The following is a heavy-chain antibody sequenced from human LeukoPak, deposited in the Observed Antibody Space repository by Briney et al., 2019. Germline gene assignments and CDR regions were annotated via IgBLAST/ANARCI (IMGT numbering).Heavy chain of an antibody. J-gene: IGHJ6*02. V-gene: IGHV4-4*07. CDR3: VRGLPYSSSWSPVRRYYYYGMDV. D-gene: IGHD6-13*01. Sequence: SETLSLTCTVSGGSISSYYWSWIRQPAGKGLEWIGRIYTSGSTNYNPSLKSRVTMSVDTSKNQFSLKLSSVTAADTAVYYCVRGLPYSSSWSPVRRYYYYGMDVWGQGTTVTVSS. CDR1: GGSISSYY. CDR2: IYTSGST.